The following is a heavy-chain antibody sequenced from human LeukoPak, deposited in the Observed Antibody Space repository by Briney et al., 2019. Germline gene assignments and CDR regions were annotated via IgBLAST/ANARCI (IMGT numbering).Heavy chain of an antibody. CDR2: IYYSGST. V-gene: IGHV4-59*08. J-gene: IGHJ4*02. CDR3: ARGARAGYNLEPFDY. CDR1: GGSMSSYY. D-gene: IGHD5-24*01. Sequence: PSEALSLTCTVTGGSMSSYYWSWIRQPPGKGLEWIGYIYYSGSTKYNPSLKSRVTISVDTSKNQFSLKLSSVTAADTAVYYCARGARAGYNLEPFDYWGQGTLVSVSS.